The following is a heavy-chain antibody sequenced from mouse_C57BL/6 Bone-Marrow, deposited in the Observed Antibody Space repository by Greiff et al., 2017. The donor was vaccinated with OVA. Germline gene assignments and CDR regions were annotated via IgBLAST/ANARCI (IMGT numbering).Heavy chain of an antibody. CDR2: TDPNSGGT. D-gene: IGHD1-1*01. V-gene: IGHV1-72*01. J-gene: IGHJ3*01. CDR1: GYTFTSYW. CDR3: AREGYYGAWFAY. Sequence: QVQLQQPGAELVKPGASVKLSCKASGYTFTSYWMHWVKQRPGRGLEWIGRTDPNSGGTKYNEKFKSKATLTVDKPSSTAYMQLSSLTSEDSAVYYCAREGYYGAWFAYWGQGTLVTVSA.